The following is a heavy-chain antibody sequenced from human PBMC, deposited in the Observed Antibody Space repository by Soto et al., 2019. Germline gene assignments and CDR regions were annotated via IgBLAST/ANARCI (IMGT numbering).Heavy chain of an antibody. Sequence: ASVKVSCKTSGYIFTSYGISWVRQAPGQGLEWMGWISAYNGHTNYAQKLQGRVTMTTDTSTSTAYLELRSLRSDDTAVYYCARRLGYYDTSGQKIYYFDNWG. J-gene: IGHJ4*01. V-gene: IGHV1-18*01. CDR3: ARRLGYYDTSGQKIYYFDN. CDR2: ISAYNGHT. CDR1: GYIFTSYG. D-gene: IGHD3-22*01.